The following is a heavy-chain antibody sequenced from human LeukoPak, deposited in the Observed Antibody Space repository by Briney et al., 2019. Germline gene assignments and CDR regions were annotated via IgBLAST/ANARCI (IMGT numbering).Heavy chain of an antibody. CDR1: GGSLNSPNYY. CDR3: ARHDYFGSLNWFDP. J-gene: IGHJ5*02. V-gene: IGHV4-39*01. D-gene: IGHD3-10*01. Sequence: SETLSLTCIVAGGSLNSPNYYWGWIRQPPGKGLEWIGTIYYSGTTYYNPSLKSRLTISEDTSKNQLSLKLTSVTAADTAVYYCARHDYFGSLNWFDPWGQGTLITVSS. CDR2: IYYSGTT.